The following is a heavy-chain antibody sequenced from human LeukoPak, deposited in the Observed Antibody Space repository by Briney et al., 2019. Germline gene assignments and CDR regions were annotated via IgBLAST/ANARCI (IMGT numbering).Heavy chain of an antibody. J-gene: IGHJ3*02. D-gene: IGHD3-3*01. CDR3: ARDNDFWSGYGGAFDI. CDR2: ISSSSSYI. CDR1: GFTFSSYS. Sequence: GGCLRLSCAASGFTFSSYSMNWVRQDPGKGLEWVPSISSSSSYIYYADSVKGRFTISRDNAKNSLYLQMNSLRAEDTAVYYCARDNDFWSGYGGAFDIWGQGTMVTVSS. V-gene: IGHV3-21*01.